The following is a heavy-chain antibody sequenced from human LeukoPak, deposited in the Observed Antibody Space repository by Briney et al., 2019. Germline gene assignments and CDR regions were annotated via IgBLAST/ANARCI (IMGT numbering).Heavy chain of an antibody. Sequence: ASVKVSCKASGYTFTSYDINWVRQATGQGLEWMGWMNPNSGNTGYAQKFQGRVTMTRNTSISTAYMELSSLRSEDTAVYYCARGRKNYHDSSGYYPSNWFDPWGQGTLVTVSS. J-gene: IGHJ5*02. D-gene: IGHD3-22*01. V-gene: IGHV1-8*01. CDR1: GYTFTSYD. CDR2: MNPNSGNT. CDR3: ARGRKNYHDSSGYYPSNWFDP.